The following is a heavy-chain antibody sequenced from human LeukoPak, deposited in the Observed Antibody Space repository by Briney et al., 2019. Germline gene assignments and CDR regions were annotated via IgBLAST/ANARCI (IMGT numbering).Heavy chain of an antibody. CDR1: GFTISSYW. Sequence: GGSLRLSCGASGFTISSYWMTWVRQAPGKGLEWVANIKQDGSKKSYVDSVKGRFTISRDNAKNSLYLQMNSLRAEDTAIYYCTRVGYIDEGIDYWGQGTLVTVSS. J-gene: IGHJ4*02. CDR3: TRVGYIDEGIDY. CDR2: IKQDGSKK. D-gene: IGHD5-12*01. V-gene: IGHV3-7*04.